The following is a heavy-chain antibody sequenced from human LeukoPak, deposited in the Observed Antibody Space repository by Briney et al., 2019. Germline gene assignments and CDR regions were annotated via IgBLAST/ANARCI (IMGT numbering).Heavy chain of an antibody. V-gene: IGHV3-23*01. Sequence: QPGGFLRLSCAASGFTFSSYIMAWVRQAPGKGLEWVSGLSGSGGTTYDADSVKGRFTISRDNSKNTLYLQMNSLRVEDTAVYYCVKGGRTTGTTVFDYWGQGTLVTVSS. CDR3: VKGGRTTGTTVFDY. J-gene: IGHJ4*02. CDR1: GFTFSSYI. CDR2: LSGSGGTT. D-gene: IGHD1-1*01.